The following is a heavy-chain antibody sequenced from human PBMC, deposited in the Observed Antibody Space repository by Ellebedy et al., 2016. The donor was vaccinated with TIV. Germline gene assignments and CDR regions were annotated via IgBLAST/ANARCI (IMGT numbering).Heavy chain of an antibody. CDR2: IFIDGTT. CDR1: ELTVSSTY. D-gene: IGHD3-16*01. CDR3: ATETYNDVDLDVWGIFET. Sequence: GGSLRLSCAASELTVSSTYMSWVRQAPGKGLEWVSVIFIDGTTYYADSVRGRFTISRDTSKNTLYIQLDSLRAEDTDLYYCATETYNDVDLDVWGIFETWGQGTMVTVSS. V-gene: IGHV3-66*01. J-gene: IGHJ3*02.